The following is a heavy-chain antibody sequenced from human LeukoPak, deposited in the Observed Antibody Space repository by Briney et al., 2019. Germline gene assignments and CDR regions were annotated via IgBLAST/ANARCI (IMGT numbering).Heavy chain of an antibody. V-gene: IGHV1-18*01. CDR2: ISTYSGNT. CDR3: ARVGAAPGHFDY. Sequence: ASVKVSCRASGYSFAGYGISWVRQAPGQGLEWIGWISTYSGNTNYAYNLQGRITVTTETSTSTAYMELRSLRSDDTAVYYCARVGAAPGHFDYWGQGTQLTVSS. D-gene: IGHD6-13*01. J-gene: IGHJ4*02. CDR1: GYSFAGYG.